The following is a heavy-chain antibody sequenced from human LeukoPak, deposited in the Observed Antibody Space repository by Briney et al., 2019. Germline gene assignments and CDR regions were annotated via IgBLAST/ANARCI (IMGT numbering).Heavy chain of an antibody. J-gene: IGHJ4*02. CDR1: GGSFSSYV. Sequence: SVTVSCKASGGSFSSYVFSWVRQAPGQGLEWMGGIIPMLGTANYAQKFQGRVTITTDESTSTAYMEVSSLKSEDTAVYYCARGDYAGNIARDWGQGTLVTVSS. V-gene: IGHV1-69*05. CDR2: IIPMLGTA. D-gene: IGHD4-23*01. CDR3: ARGDYAGNIARD.